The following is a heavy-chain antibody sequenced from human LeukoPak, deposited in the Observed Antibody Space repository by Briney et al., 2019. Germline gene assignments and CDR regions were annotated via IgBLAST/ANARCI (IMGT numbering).Heavy chain of an antibody. CDR1: GYSFTSYW. Sequence: GESLKISCRGSGYSFTSYWISCVRQMPGKGLVGLGRIDPSDSYTNYSPSFQGHVTISADKSISTAYLQWSSLKASDTAMYYCARLPDYYDSSGYYYYFDYWGQGTLVTVSS. CDR3: ARLPDYYDSSGYYYYFDY. D-gene: IGHD3-22*01. V-gene: IGHV5-10-1*01. CDR2: IDPSDSYT. J-gene: IGHJ4*02.